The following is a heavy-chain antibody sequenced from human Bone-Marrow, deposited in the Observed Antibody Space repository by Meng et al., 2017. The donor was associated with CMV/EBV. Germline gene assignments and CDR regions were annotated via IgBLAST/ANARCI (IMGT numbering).Heavy chain of an antibody. D-gene: IGHD6-19*01. J-gene: IGHJ4*02. CDR3: ARSSGWSRFDY. Sequence: QGQLVQSGAEVQKPGASVKVSCKAFGYTLTDYYLHWVRQAPGQWLEWMGWINPNTDTNYAQNFQGRVTMTRDMSINTAYMELSRLTSGDTAVYYCARSSGWSRFDYWGQGTLVTVSS. V-gene: IGHV1-2*02. CDR2: INPNTDT. CDR1: GYTLTDYY.